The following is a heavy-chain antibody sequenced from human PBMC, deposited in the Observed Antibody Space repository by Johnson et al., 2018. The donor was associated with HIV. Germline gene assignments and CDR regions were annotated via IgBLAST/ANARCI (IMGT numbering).Heavy chain of an antibody. J-gene: IGHJ3*02. Sequence: VQVVESGGGLVQPGRSLRLSCAASGFTFDDYAMHWVRQAPGKGLEWVSGISWNSGGIGYADSVKGRFTISRDNAKNSLYLQMNSLRAEDTAVYYCARDWAVVGATWSDAFDIWGQGTMVT. CDR1: GFTFDDYA. CDR2: ISWNSGGI. CDR3: ARDWAVVGATWSDAFDI. D-gene: IGHD2-15*01. V-gene: IGHV3-9*01.